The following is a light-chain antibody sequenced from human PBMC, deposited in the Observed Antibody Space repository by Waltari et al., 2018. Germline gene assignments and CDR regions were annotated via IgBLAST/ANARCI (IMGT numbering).Light chain of an antibody. CDR1: QGITSA. V-gene: IGKV1D-13*01. CDR3: QQFNNYRIT. J-gene: IGKJ5*01. CDR2: GAS. Sequence: AFQLTQSPSSLSASVGDTVTITCRASQGITSALAWYQQKPGKPPTLLIYGASSLESGVPSRCSGSGSGTYFTLTISSLQPEDFATYYCQQFNNYRITFGQGTRLEIK.